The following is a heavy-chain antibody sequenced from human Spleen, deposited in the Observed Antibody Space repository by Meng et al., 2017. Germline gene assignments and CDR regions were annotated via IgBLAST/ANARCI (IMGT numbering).Heavy chain of an antibody. CDR2: IYPGDSDT. J-gene: IGHJ6*02. V-gene: IGHV5-51*01. Sequence: GESLKISCKGSGYSFKSYWIGWVRQMPGKGMEWMGNIYPGDSDTIYSPSFQGQITLSVDKSISTAYLQWSSLTASDTAIYYCVKSTVTTKVYYYYGMDVWGQGTTVTVSS. CDR1: GYSFKSYW. CDR3: VKSTVTTKVYYYYGMDV. D-gene: IGHD4-17*01.